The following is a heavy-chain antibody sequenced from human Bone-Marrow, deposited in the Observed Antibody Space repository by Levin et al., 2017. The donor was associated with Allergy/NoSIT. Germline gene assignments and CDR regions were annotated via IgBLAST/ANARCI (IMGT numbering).Heavy chain of an antibody. CDR1: GGSINNYY. CDR3: ARDLGNREINSSQTYKYHGMDV. CDR2: SQYSGGS. D-gene: IGHD4-23*01. Sequence: GSLRLSCTVSGGSINNYYWNWIRQAPGKGLEWIGFSQYSGGSSYNPSLRSRVTISIDTSKNQFSLRLSSVTAADTSVYCCARDLGNREINSSQTYKYHGMDVWGRGTTVTV. V-gene: IGHV4-59*01. J-gene: IGHJ6*02.